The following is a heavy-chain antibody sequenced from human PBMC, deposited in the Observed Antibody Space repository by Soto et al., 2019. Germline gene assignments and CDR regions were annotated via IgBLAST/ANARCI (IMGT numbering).Heavy chain of an antibody. CDR3: ARDRPITIFGVAVAPDAFDI. Sequence: ASVKVSCKASGGTFSSYAISWVRQAPGQGLEWMGGIIPIFGTANYAQKFQGRVTITADESTSTAYMELSSLRSEDTAVYYFARDRPITIFGVAVAPDAFDIWGQGTMVTVSS. CDR1: GGTFSSYA. CDR2: IIPIFGTA. D-gene: IGHD3-3*01. V-gene: IGHV1-69*13. J-gene: IGHJ3*02.